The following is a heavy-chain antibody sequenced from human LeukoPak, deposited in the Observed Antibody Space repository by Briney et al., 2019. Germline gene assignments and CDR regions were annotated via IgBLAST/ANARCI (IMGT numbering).Heavy chain of an antibody. CDR2: IKQDGVET. Sequence: GGSLRLSCAASGFIFSNFWMSWVRQAPGKGPEWVANIKQDGVETYYLDSVKGRFTVSRDNAKNSLYLQMNTLRAEDTAVYYCARDPQYSYDDSGTFDSWGQGTLVTVSS. D-gene: IGHD3-22*01. J-gene: IGHJ4*02. CDR1: GFIFSNFW. V-gene: IGHV3-7*01. CDR3: ARDPQYSYDDSGTFDS.